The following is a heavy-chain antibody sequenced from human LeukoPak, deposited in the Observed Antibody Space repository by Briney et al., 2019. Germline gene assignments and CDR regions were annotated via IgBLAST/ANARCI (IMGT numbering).Heavy chain of an antibody. Sequence: SVKVSCKASGGTFSSFAISWVRQAPGQGLEWMGGIIPIFGTANYAQKFQGRVTITADESTSTAYMELSSLRSEDTAVYYCARTGIAASPQNWFDPWGRGTLVTVSS. V-gene: IGHV1-69*13. CDR3: ARTGIAASPQNWFDP. CDR2: IIPIFGTA. J-gene: IGHJ5*02. D-gene: IGHD6-13*01. CDR1: GGTFSSFA.